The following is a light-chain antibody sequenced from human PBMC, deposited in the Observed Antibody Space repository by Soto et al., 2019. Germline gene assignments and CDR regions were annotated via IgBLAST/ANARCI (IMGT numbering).Light chain of an antibody. CDR3: QSYDNSLSGSRV. J-gene: IGLJ3*02. V-gene: IGLV1-40*01. CDR2: AND. Sequence: QSVLTQPPSVSGAPGQGVTISCTGSRSNIGAGYDVHWYQQFPGAAPKLLIYANDKRPSGVVDRFSGSKSGTSASLAIAGLQAEDEADYYCQSYDNSLSGSRVFGGGTKLTVL. CDR1: RSNIGAGYD.